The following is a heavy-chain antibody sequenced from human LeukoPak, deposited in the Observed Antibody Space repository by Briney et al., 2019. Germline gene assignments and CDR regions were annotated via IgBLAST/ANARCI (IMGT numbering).Heavy chain of an antibody. Sequence: PSETLFLTCTVSGGSISSYYWSWIRQPPGKGLEWIGYIYYSGSTNYNPSLKSRVTISVDTSKNQFSLKLSSVTAADTAVYYCASTLAARRGTSFDYWGQGTLVTVSS. CDR1: GGSISSYY. J-gene: IGHJ4*02. D-gene: IGHD6-6*01. V-gene: IGHV4-59*01. CDR3: ASTLAARRGTSFDY. CDR2: IYYSGST.